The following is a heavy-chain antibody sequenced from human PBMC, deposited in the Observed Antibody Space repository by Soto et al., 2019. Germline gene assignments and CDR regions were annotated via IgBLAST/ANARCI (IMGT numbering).Heavy chain of an antibody. J-gene: IGHJ4*02. CDR2: INRDGSRT. V-gene: IGHV3-74*01. CDR1: GFISSSYW. D-gene: IGHD2-8*01. CDR3: ARGVNGYYYVDY. Sequence: EVKLVESGGNVLQPGGSLRLSCAASGFISSSYWMHWVRQAPGKGLVWVSRINRDGSRTDYADSVKGRVAVSSDNAKNTVLLQMNRLRGDDSAVYYCARGVNGYYYVDYLGQGTLFTVSS.